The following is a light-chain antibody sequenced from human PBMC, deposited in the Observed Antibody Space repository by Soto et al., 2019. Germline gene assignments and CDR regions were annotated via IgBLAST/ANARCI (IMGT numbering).Light chain of an antibody. Sequence: QSVLTQPPSASGTPGQRVTISCSGSSSNNVSNYVYWYQQLPGTAPKLLIYRNNQRPSGVPDRFSGSKSGTSASLAISGLRSEDEADYYCAAWDDSLSGPSYVFGTGTKVTVL. CDR1: SSNNVSNY. CDR2: RNN. V-gene: IGLV1-47*01. CDR3: AAWDDSLSGPSYV. J-gene: IGLJ1*01.